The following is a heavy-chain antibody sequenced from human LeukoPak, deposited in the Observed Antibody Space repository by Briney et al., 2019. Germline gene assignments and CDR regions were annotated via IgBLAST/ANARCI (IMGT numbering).Heavy chain of an antibody. CDR2: IKQDGSEK. CDR3: VRVYGSGNFYFDY. J-gene: IGHJ4*02. Sequence: GGSLRLSCAASGFTFSSYGMNWVRQAPGKGLEWAANIKQDGSEKYYVDSVKGRFTISRDNAKNSLYLQMNSLRAEDTAVYYCVRVYGSGNFYFDYWGQGTLVTVSS. D-gene: IGHD3-10*01. V-gene: IGHV3-7*01. CDR1: GFTFSSYG.